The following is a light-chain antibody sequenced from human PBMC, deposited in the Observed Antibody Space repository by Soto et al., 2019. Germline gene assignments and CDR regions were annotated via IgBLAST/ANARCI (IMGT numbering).Light chain of an antibody. CDR1: SSDVGSYNL. J-gene: IGLJ2*01. CDR3: CSYTGSSTFVV. CDR2: EVT. V-gene: IGLV2-23*02. Sequence: QSALTQPASVSGSPGQSITFSCTGTSSDVGSYNLVSWYQLHPGKAPKLMIYEVTKRPSGVSNRFSGSKSGNTASLTISGLQAEDEADYYCCSYTGSSTFVVFGGGTKLTVL.